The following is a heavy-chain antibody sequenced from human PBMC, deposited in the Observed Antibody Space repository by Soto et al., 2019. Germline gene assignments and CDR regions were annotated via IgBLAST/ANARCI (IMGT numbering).Heavy chain of an antibody. CDR2: INHSGST. CDR3: ARRHQGYYFDY. J-gene: IGHJ4*02. V-gene: IGHV4-34*01. CDR1: GGSFSGYH. Sequence: PSETLSLTCAVYGGSFSGYHWSWIRQPPGKGLEWIGEINHSGSTNYNPSLKSRVTISVDTSKNQFSLKLSSVTAADTAVYYCARRHQGYYFDYWGQGTLVTVPS.